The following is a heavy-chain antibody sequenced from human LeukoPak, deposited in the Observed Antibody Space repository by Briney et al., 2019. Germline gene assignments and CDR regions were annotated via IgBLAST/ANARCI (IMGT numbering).Heavy chain of an antibody. CDR1: GYSFTSYW. CDR3: ASSIVLVPAAIYLYAFDI. Sequence: GESLKISCKGSGYSFTSYWIGWVRQMPGKGLEWMGIIYPGDSDTRYSPSFQGQVTISADKSISTAYLQWSSLKASDTAMYYCASSIVLVPAAIYLYAFDIWGQGTMVTVSS. CDR2: IYPGDSDT. V-gene: IGHV5-51*01. D-gene: IGHD2-2*01. J-gene: IGHJ3*02.